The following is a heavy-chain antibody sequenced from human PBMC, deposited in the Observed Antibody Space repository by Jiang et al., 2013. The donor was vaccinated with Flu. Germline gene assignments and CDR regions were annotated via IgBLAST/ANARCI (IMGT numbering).Heavy chain of an antibody. Sequence: GAEVKKPGASVKLSCQTSGYDFTTYNIHWVRQAPGQGLEWLGLIIPSDGHTSYGQKFLGRITMTRDTSANTAYMELASLTFDDTAVYFCARALTDWGQGTPVTVS. CDR3: ARALTD. CDR1: GYDFTTYN. CDR2: IIPSDGHT. V-gene: IGHV1-46*01. J-gene: IGHJ4*02.